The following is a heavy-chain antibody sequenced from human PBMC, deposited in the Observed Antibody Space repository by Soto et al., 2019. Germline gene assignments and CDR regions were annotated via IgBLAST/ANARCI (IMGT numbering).Heavy chain of an antibody. CDR2: ISYDGSNK. V-gene: IGHV3-30*03. J-gene: IGHJ4*02. CDR3: ATTRYIAAAGTLDY. D-gene: IGHD6-13*01. Sequence: PGGSLRLSCAASGFTFGSYGMHWVRQAPGKGLEWVAVISYDGSNKYYADSVKGRFTISRDNSKNTLYLQMNSLRAEDTAVYYCATTRYIAAAGTLDYWGQGTLVTVSS. CDR1: GFTFGSYG.